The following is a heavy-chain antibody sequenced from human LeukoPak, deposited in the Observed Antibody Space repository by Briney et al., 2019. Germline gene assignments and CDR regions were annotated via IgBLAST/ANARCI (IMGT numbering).Heavy chain of an antibody. J-gene: IGHJ4*02. V-gene: IGHV1-2*02. CDR1: GYTFTGYS. D-gene: IGHD3-3*01. Sequence: ASVKVSCKASGYTFTGYSMHWVRQAPGQGLEWMGWINPNSGGTNYAQKFQGRVTMTRDTSISTAYMELSRLRSDDTAVYYCARSLTIFGVVIPPGYWGQGTLVTVSS. CDR3: ARSLTIFGVVIPPGY. CDR2: INPNSGGT.